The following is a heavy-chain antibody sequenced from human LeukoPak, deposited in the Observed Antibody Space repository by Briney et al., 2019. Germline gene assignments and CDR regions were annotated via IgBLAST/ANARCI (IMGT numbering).Heavy chain of an antibody. CDR2: IIPIFGTA. V-gene: IGHV1-69*05. J-gene: IGHJ6*03. Sequence: SVKVSCKASGGTFSSYAISWVRQAPGQGLEWMGGIIPIFGTANHAQKFQGRVTITTDESTSTAYMELSSLRSEDTAVYYCARGVVITHFYYYYYYMDVWGKGTTVTVSS. CDR1: GGTFSSYA. D-gene: IGHD3-22*01. CDR3: ARGVVITHFYYYYYYMDV.